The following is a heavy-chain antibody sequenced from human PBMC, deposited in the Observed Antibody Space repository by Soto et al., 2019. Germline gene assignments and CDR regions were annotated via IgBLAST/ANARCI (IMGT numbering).Heavy chain of an antibody. J-gene: IGHJ6*02. CDR2: IYPGDSDT. Sequence: GESLKISCKGSGYSFTSYWIGWVRQMPGKGLEWMGIIYPGDSDTRYSPSFQGQVTISADKSISTAYLQWSSLKASDTAMYYCASRVPEYSSSSGYYYYGMDLWGQGTTVTVSS. CDR3: ASRVPEYSSSSGYYYYGMDL. D-gene: IGHD6-6*01. V-gene: IGHV5-51*01. CDR1: GYSFTSYW.